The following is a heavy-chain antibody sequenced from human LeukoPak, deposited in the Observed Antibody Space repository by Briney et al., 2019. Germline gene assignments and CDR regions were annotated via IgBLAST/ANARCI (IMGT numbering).Heavy chain of an antibody. Sequence: PSETLSLTCSVSGGSMNNYYWSWIRQPPGKGLEWIGYIYFSGSSNYNPSLKSRVTMSVDTSKNPFSLKLSSVTAADTAVYYCARHVRSGYNFLDYWGQGNLVTVSS. CDR1: GGSMNNYY. V-gene: IGHV4-59*08. CDR3: ARHVRSGYNFLDY. D-gene: IGHD5-24*01. CDR2: IYFSGSS. J-gene: IGHJ4*02.